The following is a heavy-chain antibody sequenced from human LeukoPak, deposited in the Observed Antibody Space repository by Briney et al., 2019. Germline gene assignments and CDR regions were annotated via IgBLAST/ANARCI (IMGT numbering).Heavy chain of an antibody. CDR1: GFTFSSYG. Sequence: PGRSLRLPCAASGFTFSSYGMHWVRQAPGKGLEWVAVISYDGSNKYYADSVKGRFTISRDNSENTLYLQMNSLRAEDTAVYYCAKASDYDILTSLDYWGQGTLVTVSS. D-gene: IGHD3-9*01. CDR2: ISYDGSNK. CDR3: AKASDYDILTSLDY. J-gene: IGHJ4*02. V-gene: IGHV3-30*18.